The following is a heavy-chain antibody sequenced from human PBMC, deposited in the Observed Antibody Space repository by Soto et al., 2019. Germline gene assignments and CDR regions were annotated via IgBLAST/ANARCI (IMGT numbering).Heavy chain of an antibody. Sequence: EVQLLESGGGLVQPGGSLRLSCAASGFTFSDHGMSWVRQAPGKGPEWVSAISGSVGSTYYAGSVKGRFTISRDNSMNMLYLQMDSLRDEDRAVYYCAKDRTIASRNFDDWGQRALVTVSS. CDR3: AKDRTIASRNFDD. CDR2: ISGSVGST. J-gene: IGHJ4*02. V-gene: IGHV3-23*01. D-gene: IGHD6-6*01. CDR1: GFTFSDHG.